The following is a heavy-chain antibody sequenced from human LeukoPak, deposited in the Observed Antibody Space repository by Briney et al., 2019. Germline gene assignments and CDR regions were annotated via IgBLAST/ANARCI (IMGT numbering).Heavy chain of an antibody. CDR3: TRDFRYYDILTGYYNPSAFDI. CDR2: IIPIFGTA. J-gene: IGHJ3*02. V-gene: IGHV1-69*06. D-gene: IGHD3-9*01. CDR1: GGTFTSYA. Sequence: ASVKVSCKASGGTFTSYAISWVRQAPGQGLEWMGGIIPIFGTANYAQKFQGRVTITADKSTSTAYMELSSLRSEDTAVYYCTRDFRYYDILTGYYNPSAFDIWGQGTMVTVSS.